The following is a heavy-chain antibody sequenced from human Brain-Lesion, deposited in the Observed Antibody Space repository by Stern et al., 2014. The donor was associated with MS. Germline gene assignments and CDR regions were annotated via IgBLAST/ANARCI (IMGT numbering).Heavy chain of an antibody. CDR2: IYYSGNT. D-gene: IGHD2-15*01. V-gene: IGHV4-39*01. CDR3: AGEEDIRYCSGGSCTGNWFDP. CDR1: GGSVSSTSYA. J-gene: IGHJ5*02. Sequence: QLQLQESGPGLVKPSETLSLTCTVAGGSVSSTSYAWAWIRQPPGKGLEWIGTIYYSGNTYYRPSPKSRLTISLDTSKNQFSLQLRSVTAADTAVYYCAGEEDIRYCSGGSCTGNWFDPWGQGTLVTVSS.